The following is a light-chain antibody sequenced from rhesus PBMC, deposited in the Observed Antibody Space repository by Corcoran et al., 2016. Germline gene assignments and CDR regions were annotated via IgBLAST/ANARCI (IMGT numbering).Light chain of an antibody. CDR3: QQCNSSPYS. CDR2: KES. CDR1: QSIGSW. Sequence: DIQMTQSPSSLSASVGDTFTITCRASQSIGSWLAWYQQKPGKAPNLLMYKESTLQSGVPSRFSGSGSGTDFTLTISSLQSEDFATYYCQQCNSSPYSFGQGTKVEI. J-gene: IGKJ2*01. V-gene: IGKV1-22*01.